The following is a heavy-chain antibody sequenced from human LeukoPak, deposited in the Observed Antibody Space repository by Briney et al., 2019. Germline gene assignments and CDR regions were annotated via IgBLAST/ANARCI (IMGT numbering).Heavy chain of an antibody. D-gene: IGHD1-7*01. J-gene: IGHJ5*02. Sequence: ASVKVSCKASGYTFTNYYIHWVRQAPGQGLEWMRIFYPGGGSTSYAQKFQGRVTMTRDMSTTTVYMELSSLRSEDTAIYYCARVGVSGTSLSGLNWFDPWGQGTLVTVSS. V-gene: IGHV1-46*01. CDR3: ARVGVSGTSLSGLNWFDP. CDR2: FYPGGGST. CDR1: GYTFTNYY.